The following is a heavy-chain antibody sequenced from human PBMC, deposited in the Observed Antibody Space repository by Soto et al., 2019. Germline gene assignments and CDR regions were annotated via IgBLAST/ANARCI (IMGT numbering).Heavy chain of an antibody. CDR1: GFTFSSSE. J-gene: IGHJ5*02. Sequence: GGSLRLSCAASGFTFSSSEMYWVRQAPGKGLEWISYISPGSRYPAYADSVKGRFTISRDNAKRSLYLQMMSLTAEDTAIYYCVRGGGGGLFDPWGQGTMVTVSS. V-gene: IGHV3-48*03. CDR2: ISPGSRYP. D-gene: IGHD2-15*01. CDR3: VRGGGGGLFDP.